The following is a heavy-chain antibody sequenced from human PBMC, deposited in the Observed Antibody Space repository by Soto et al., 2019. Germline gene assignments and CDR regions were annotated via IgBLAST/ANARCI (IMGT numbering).Heavy chain of an antibody. CDR1: GYTFTNYW. Sequence: VESLKISCNGSGYTFTNYWIGWVGQMPGKGLEWMGIIYPGDSDTKYNPSFQGQVTISADKSITTTYLRWTSLKASDTAIYYCAASIFYYGMDVWGQGTTVTVSS. CDR3: AASIFYYGMDV. CDR2: IYPGDSDT. J-gene: IGHJ6*02. V-gene: IGHV5-51*01.